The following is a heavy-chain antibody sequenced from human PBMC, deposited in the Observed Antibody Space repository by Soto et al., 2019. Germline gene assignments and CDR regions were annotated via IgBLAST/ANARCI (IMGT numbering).Heavy chain of an antibody. Sequence: QVQVVQSGAEVKKPGASVKVSCKASGYTFTSYGINWLRQAPGQGLEWMGWISGYNGNTNYAQKFQGRVTMTTDTSTSTAFMDLRTLTSDDTAVYYCARGQWLAEIDYWGQGTLVTVSS. J-gene: IGHJ4*02. V-gene: IGHV1-18*01. CDR2: ISGYNGNT. CDR1: GYTFTSYG. D-gene: IGHD6-19*01. CDR3: ARGQWLAEIDY.